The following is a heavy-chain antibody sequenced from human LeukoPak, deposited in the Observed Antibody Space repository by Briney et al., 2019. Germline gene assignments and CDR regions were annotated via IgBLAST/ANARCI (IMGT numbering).Heavy chain of an antibody. J-gene: IGHJ3*02. CDR1: GGTFSSYA. Sequence: SVKVSCKASGGTFSSYAISWVRQAPGQGLEWIGRIIPIFGTANYAQKSQGRVTITTDESTSTAYMELSSLRSEDTAVYYCARNGDYVPDDAFDIWGQGTMVTVSS. CDR3: ARNGDYVPDDAFDI. D-gene: IGHD4-17*01. CDR2: IIPIFGTA. V-gene: IGHV1-69*05.